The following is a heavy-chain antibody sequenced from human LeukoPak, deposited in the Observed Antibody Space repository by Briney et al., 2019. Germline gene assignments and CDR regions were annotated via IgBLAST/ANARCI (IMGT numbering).Heavy chain of an antibody. CDR3: ARPRLRHYYGMDV. J-gene: IGHJ6*02. CDR1: GFTFSSYE. Sequence: GGSLRLSCAASGFTFSSYEMNWVRQAPGKGLEWVSYISSSGSTIYYADSVKGRFTISRDNAKNSLYLQMNSLRAEDTAVYYCARPRLRHYYGMDVWGQGTLVTVSS. D-gene: IGHD4-17*01. CDR2: ISSSGSTI. V-gene: IGHV3-48*03.